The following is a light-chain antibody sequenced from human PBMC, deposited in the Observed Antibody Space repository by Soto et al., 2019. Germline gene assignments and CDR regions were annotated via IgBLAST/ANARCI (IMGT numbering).Light chain of an antibody. CDR1: SSNIGNNG. J-gene: IGLJ1*01. V-gene: IGLV1-36*01. CDR3: ATWDDSLNAYV. CDR2: YDD. Sequence: SGLTQPPSVSEAPRQRVTSSCSGSSSNIGNNGVNFYQQLPGKAPKLLIYYDDLKPSGVSDRFSGSKSGTSASLAISGLQSEDEADYYCATWDDSLNAYVFGIGTKVTVL.